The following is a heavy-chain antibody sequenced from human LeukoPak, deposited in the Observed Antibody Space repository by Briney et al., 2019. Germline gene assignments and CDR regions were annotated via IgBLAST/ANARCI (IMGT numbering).Heavy chain of an antibody. D-gene: IGHD3-9*01. V-gene: IGHV3-74*01. CDR2: INSDGSST. J-gene: IGHJ4*02. CDR1: GFTFSSYW. CDR3: ARGQDILTGYYLDY. Sequence: GGSLRLSCAASGFTFSSYWMHWVRQAPGKGLVRVSRINSDGSSTSYADSVKGRFTISRDNAKNTLYLQMNSLRAEDTAVYYCARGQDILTGYYLDYWGQGTLVTASS.